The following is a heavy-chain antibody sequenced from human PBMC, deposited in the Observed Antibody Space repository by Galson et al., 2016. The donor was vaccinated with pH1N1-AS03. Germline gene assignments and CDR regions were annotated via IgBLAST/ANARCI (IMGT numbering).Heavy chain of an antibody. CDR3: AKGQHGYGGSGSIDM. Sequence: SLRLSCAASGFTFGDYAMHWVRQVPGKGLDWVSHINWNSGHIDYADSVKGRFTLSRDNARGFLYLQMKSLRTEDTGLYFCAKGQHGYGGSGSIDMWGQGTMVIVSS. V-gene: IGHV3-9*01. CDR2: INWNSGHI. J-gene: IGHJ3*02. CDR1: GFTFGDYA. D-gene: IGHD3-10*01.